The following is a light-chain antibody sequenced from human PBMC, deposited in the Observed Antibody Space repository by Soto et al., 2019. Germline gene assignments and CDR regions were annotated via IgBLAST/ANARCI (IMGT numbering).Light chain of an antibody. J-gene: IGKJ4*01. V-gene: IGKV3-20*01. CDR3: QHYGSLVLT. CDR2: GAS. CDR1: QSVSSSY. Sequence: EIVLTQSPGTLSLSPGERATLSCRASQSVSSSYLAWYQQKPGQAPRLLIYGASSRGTGIPDRFSGSGSGTDFTLTISRLEPEDVAVYYCQHYGSLVLTFGGGTKVEIK.